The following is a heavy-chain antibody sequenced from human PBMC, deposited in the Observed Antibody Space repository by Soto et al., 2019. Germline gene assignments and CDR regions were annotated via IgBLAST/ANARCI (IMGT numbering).Heavy chain of an antibody. CDR3: AREVWSEEIAAAEGVDY. V-gene: IGHV1-69*13. D-gene: IGHD6-13*01. CDR1: GGTFSSYA. Sequence: VASVKVSCKASGGTFSSYAISWVRQAPGQGLEWMGGIIPIFGTANYAQKFQGRVTITADESTSTAYMELSSLRSEDTAVYYCAREVWSEEIAAAEGVDYWGQGTLVTVSS. J-gene: IGHJ4*02. CDR2: IIPIFGTA.